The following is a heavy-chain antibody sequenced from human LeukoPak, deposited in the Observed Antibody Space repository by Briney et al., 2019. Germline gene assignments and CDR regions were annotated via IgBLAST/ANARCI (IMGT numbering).Heavy chain of an antibody. CDR2: ISSSGSTI. CDR3: AKNPTGYCSSTSCSSPFDY. J-gene: IGHJ4*02. Sequence: GGSLRLSCAASGFTFSDYYMSWIRQAPGKGLEWFSYISSSGSTIYYADSVKGRFTISRDNSKNTLYLQMNSLRAEDTAVYYCAKNPTGYCSSTSCSSPFDYWGQGTLVTVSS. V-gene: IGHV3-11*01. CDR1: GFTFSDYY. D-gene: IGHD2-2*01.